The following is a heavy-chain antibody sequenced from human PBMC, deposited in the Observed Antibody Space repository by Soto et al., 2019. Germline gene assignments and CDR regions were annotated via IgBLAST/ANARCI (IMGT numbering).Heavy chain of an antibody. CDR1: GGSISSYD. Sequence: SETLCLTCTVAGGSISSYDWSWIRQPPGKGLEWIGYIYYSGSTNYNPSLKSRVTISVDTSKNQFSLKLSSVTAADTAVYYCATGHGANSYNWFDPWGQGTLVTVSS. CDR2: IYYSGST. V-gene: IGHV4-59*01. CDR3: ATGHGANSYNWFDP. J-gene: IGHJ5*02. D-gene: IGHD4-17*01.